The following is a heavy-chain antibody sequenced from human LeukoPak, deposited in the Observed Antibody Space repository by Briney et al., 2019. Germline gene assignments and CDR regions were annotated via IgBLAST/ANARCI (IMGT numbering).Heavy chain of an antibody. V-gene: IGHV1-69*13. J-gene: IGHJ4*02. CDR1: GGTFSSYA. D-gene: IGHD3-22*01. CDR2: IIPIFGTA. Sequence: SVKVSCKASGGTFSSYAISWVRQAPGQGLEWMGGIIPIFGTANYAQKFQGRVTITADESTSTAYMELSSLRSEDTAVYYSARADSSGSPFDYWGQGTLVTVSS. CDR3: ARADSSGSPFDY.